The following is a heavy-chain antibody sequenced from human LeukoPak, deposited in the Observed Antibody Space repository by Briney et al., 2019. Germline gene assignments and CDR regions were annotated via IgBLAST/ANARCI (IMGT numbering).Heavy chain of an antibody. CDR3: AGGQGWHFDL. CDR2: IKQDGSEE. Sequence: GGSLRLSCAASVITFSSLWMSWFRQAPGKGLEWVADIKQDGSEEHYVASVKGRFTISRDSTSLYLQMNSLRAEDTALYYCAGGQGWHFDLWGRGTLITVSS. CDR1: VITFSSLW. V-gene: IGHV3-7*01. J-gene: IGHJ2*01. D-gene: IGHD2-15*01.